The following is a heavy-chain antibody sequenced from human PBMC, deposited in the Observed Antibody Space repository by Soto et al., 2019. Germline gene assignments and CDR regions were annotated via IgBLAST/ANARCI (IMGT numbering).Heavy chain of an antibody. V-gene: IGHV4-31*03. Sequence: LSLTCTVSGGSISSGGYYWSWIRQHPGKGLEWIGYIYYSGSTYYNPSLKSRVTISVDTSKNQFSLKLSSVTAADTAVYYCARGYCSSTSCTKGPGYGMDLWGQGTTVTVSS. J-gene: IGHJ6*02. CDR1: GGSISSGGYY. CDR2: IYYSGST. D-gene: IGHD2-2*01. CDR3: ARGYCSSTSCTKGPGYGMDL.